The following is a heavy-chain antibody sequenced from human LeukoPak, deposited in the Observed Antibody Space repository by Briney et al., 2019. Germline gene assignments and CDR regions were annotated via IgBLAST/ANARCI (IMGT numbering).Heavy chain of an antibody. V-gene: IGHV3-7*01. CDR1: GFTFSSYW. CDR2: IKQHGNEK. D-gene: IGHD3-3*01. Sequence: GGSLRLSCAASGFTFSSYWMTWVRQAPGKGLEWVANIKQHGNEKYYVDSVKGRFTISRDDAKTSVYLQMTSLRVDDTAVYYCARGVPYDSWSGPHYSDYWGQGTLVTVSS. J-gene: IGHJ4*02. CDR3: ARGVPYDSWSGPHYSDY.